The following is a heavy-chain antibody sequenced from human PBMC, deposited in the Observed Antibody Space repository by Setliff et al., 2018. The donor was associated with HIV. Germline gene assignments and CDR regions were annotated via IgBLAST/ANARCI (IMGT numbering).Heavy chain of an antibody. D-gene: IGHD3-22*01. V-gene: IGHV1-69*13. J-gene: IGHJ3*02. Sequence: SVKVSCKASGGIFINSAFTWVRQAPGQGLEWMGSIIPIFNRGNYAQKFQSRVTITADESTSTAYMELSSLRSEDTAVYFCARCTYYYDSSGYSGTVGAFDIWGQGTMVTVSS. CDR2: IIPIFNRG. CDR3: ARCTYYYDSSGYSGTVGAFDI. CDR1: GGIFINSA.